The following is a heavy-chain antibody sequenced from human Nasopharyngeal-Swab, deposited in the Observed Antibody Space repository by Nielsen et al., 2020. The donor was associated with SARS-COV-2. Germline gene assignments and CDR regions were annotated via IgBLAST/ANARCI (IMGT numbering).Heavy chain of an antibody. CDR1: GGTFSSYA. J-gene: IGHJ4*02. V-gene: IGHV1-69*13. Sequence: SVKVSCKASGGTFSSYAISRVRQAPGQGLEWMGGIIPIFGTANYAQKFQGRVTITADESTSTAYMELSSLRSEDTAVYYCARAGKKQGATEYYFDYWGQGTLVTVSS. CDR2: IIPIFGTA. CDR3: ARAGKKQGATEYYFDY. D-gene: IGHD5-12*01.